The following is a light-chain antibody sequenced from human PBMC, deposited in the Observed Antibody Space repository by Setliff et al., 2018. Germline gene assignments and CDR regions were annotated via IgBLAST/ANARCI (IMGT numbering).Light chain of an antibody. CDR3: SSYTTSGTYV. CDR1: SSDVGGYNY. J-gene: IGLJ1*01. V-gene: IGLV2-14*03. Sequence: QSALTQPASVPGSPGQWITISCSGTSSDVGGYNYVSWYQQHPGKAPKLMIYDVTNRPSGISNRFSGSKSGNTASLTISGLQAEDDADYYCSSYTTSGTYVFGTGTKVTVL. CDR2: DVT.